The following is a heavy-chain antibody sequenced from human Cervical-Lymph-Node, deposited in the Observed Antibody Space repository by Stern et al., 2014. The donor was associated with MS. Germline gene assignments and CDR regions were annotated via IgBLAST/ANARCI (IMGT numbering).Heavy chain of an antibody. J-gene: IGHJ4*02. CDR3: ARGWELHN. CDR2: VNTYNGDA. V-gene: IGHV1-18*01. CDR1: GYTFISYG. D-gene: IGHD2-15*01. Sequence: QVQLVQSGAEVKKPGASVKVSCKASGYTFISYGISWVRQAPGKGLEWMGWVNTYNGDANYAQKVQGRVTMTTDTSTSTVYMELRSLRSDDTAVYYCARGWELHNWGQGTLVTVSS.